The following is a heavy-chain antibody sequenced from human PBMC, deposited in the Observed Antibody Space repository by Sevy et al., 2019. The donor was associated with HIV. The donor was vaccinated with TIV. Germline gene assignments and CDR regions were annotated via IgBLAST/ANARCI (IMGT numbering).Heavy chain of an antibody. V-gene: IGHV3-7*01. CDR2: IKQDGSEK. Sequence: GGSLRLSCAASGFTFSSYWMSWVRQAPGKGLEWVANIKQDGSEKYYVDSVKGRFTISRDNAKNSLYLQMNSLRAEDTAVYYCARDSQESGYGLYDYWGQRTLVTVSS. CDR1: GFTFSSYW. D-gene: IGHD6-25*01. CDR3: ARDSQESGYGLYDY. J-gene: IGHJ4*02.